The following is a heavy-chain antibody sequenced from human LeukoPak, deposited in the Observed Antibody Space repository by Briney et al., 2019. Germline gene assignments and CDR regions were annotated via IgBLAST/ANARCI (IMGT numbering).Heavy chain of an antibody. CDR1: GFTFDDYA. D-gene: IGHD3-10*01. CDR2: ISWNSGSI. CDR3: AKEIRTYYYGSGSYGFDY. Sequence: DPGGSLRLSCAASGFTFDDYAMHWVRQAPGKGLEWVSGISWNSGSIGYADSVKGRFTISRDNAKNSLYLQMNSLRAEDTALYYCAKEIRTYYYGSGSYGFDYWGQGTLVTVSS. V-gene: IGHV3-9*01. J-gene: IGHJ4*02.